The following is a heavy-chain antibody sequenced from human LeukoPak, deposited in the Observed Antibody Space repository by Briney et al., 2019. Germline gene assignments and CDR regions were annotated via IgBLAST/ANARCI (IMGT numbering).Heavy chain of an antibody. J-gene: IGHJ6*02. CDR3: ASDQGGMVTSVYYGMDV. Sequence: GGSLRLSCAASGFTFSSYWMHWVRQAPGKGLVWVSRINSDGSSTRYADSVKGRFTISRDNAKNTLHLQMNSLRVEDTAVYYCASDQGGMVTSVYYGMDVWGQGTTVTVSS. D-gene: IGHD5-18*01. CDR1: GFTFSSYW. V-gene: IGHV3-74*01. CDR2: INSDGSST.